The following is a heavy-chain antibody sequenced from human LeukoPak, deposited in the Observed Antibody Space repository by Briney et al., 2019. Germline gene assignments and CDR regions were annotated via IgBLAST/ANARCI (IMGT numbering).Heavy chain of an antibody. V-gene: IGHV4-59*01. CDR2: IYCSGST. D-gene: IGHD6-13*01. Sequence: SETLSLTCTVSGGSISSYYWSWIRQPPGKGLEWIGYIYCSGSTNYNPSLKSRVTISVDTSKNQFSLKLSSVTAADTAVYYCARYVDSSSWYGDAFDIWGQGTMVTVSS. CDR3: ARYVDSSSWYGDAFDI. CDR1: GGSISSYY. J-gene: IGHJ3*02.